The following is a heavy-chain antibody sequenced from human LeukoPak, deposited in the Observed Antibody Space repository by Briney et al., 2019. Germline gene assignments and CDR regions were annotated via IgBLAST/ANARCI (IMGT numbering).Heavy chain of an antibody. CDR1: GFTFSSYV. V-gene: IGHV3-23*01. J-gene: IGHJ6*02. D-gene: IGHD3-10*02. CDR3: ARCSGYGMDV. CDR2: ISGSGAST. Sequence: GGSLRLSCAASGFTFSSYVMSWVRQAPGTGLEWVSEISGSGASTYYADSVKGRFTISRDNSKNTLYLQMNSLRAEDTAVYYCARCSGYGMDVWGQGTTVTVSS.